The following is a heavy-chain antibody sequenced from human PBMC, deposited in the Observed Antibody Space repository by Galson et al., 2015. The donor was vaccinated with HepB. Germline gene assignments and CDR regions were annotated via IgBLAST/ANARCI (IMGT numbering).Heavy chain of an antibody. CDR3: AKDVYSWGAVGTIDY. J-gene: IGHJ4*02. Sequence: SLRLSCAASGFTFTDYAMHWVRQAPGKGLEWLAAISPAGSYRPYADSVKGRFTISRDNSDNTLSLQMNSLRPEDTAIYYCAKDVYSWGAVGTIDYWGRGTLVTVSS. V-gene: IGHV3-30*18. CDR1: GFTFTDYA. D-gene: IGHD6-13*01. CDR2: ISPAGSYR.